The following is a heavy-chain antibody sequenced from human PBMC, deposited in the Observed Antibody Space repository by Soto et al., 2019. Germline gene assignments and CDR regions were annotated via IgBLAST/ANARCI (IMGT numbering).Heavy chain of an antibody. Sequence: QVQLVQSGAELKKPGSSVKVSCKSSGGSFSNSAVTWVRQAPGQGLEWMGGIIPIFNTPNYAQKFQGRVAFTADDSTATAYMELTGLTSEDTAVYYCASRPRNGYNRWGQGTLVTVSS. CDR1: GGSFSNSA. V-gene: IGHV1-69*01. CDR2: IIPIFNTP. J-gene: IGHJ4*02. D-gene: IGHD5-12*01. CDR3: ASRPRNGYNR.